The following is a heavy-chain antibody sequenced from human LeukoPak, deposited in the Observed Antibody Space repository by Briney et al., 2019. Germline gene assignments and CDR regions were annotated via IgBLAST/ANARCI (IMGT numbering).Heavy chain of an antibody. J-gene: IGHJ6*03. CDR3: ARGGYDYRRYYYYYYYMDV. D-gene: IGHD5-12*01. CDR2: IIPIFGTA. CDR1: GGTFSSYA. V-gene: IGHV1-69*05. Sequence: GGSVKVSCKASGGTFSSYAISWVRQAPGQGLEWMGGIIPIFGTANYAQKFQGRVTITTDESTSTAYMELSSLRSEDTAVYYCARGGYDYRRYYYYYYYMDVWGKGTTVTVSS.